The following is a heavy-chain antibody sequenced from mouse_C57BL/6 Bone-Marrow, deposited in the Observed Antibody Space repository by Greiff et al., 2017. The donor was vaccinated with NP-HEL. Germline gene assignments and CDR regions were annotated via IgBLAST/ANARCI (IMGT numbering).Heavy chain of an antibody. CDR2: IRSKSNNYAT. J-gene: IGHJ2*01. V-gene: IGHV10-1*01. CDR1: GFSFNTYA. CDR3: VRQTRDHYGSLDY. Sequence: EVQLVESGGGLVQPKGSLKLSCAASGFSFNTYAMNWVRQAPGKGLEWVARIRSKSNNYATYYADSVKDRFTISRDDSESMLYLQMNNLKTEDTAMYYCVRQTRDHYGSLDYWGQGTTLTVSS. D-gene: IGHD1-1*01.